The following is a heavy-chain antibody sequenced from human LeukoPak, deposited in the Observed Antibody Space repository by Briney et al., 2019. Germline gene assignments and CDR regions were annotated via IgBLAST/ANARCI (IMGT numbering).Heavy chain of an antibody. Sequence: GGSLRLSCSASGFTFSSYAMHWVRQAPGKGLEYVSAISSNGGSTYYAASVKGRFTISRDNSKNPLYLHMNRLRAEDTAVYYCAKGPHSSGWYYFDYWGQGTLVTVSS. CDR3: AKGPHSSGWYYFDY. V-gene: IGHV3-64*04. CDR1: GFTFSSYA. J-gene: IGHJ4*02. CDR2: ISSNGGST. D-gene: IGHD6-19*01.